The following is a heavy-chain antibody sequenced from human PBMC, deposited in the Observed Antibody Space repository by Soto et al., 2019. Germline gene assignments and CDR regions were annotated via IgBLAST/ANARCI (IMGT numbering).Heavy chain of an antibody. Sequence: GGSLRLSCAASGFTFSSYAMSWVRQAPGKGLEWVSAISGSGGSTYYADSVKGRFTISRDNSKNTLYLQMNSLRAEDTAVDYCAKPRFGGNSIGFDYWGQGTLVTVSS. CDR3: AKPRFGGNSIGFDY. V-gene: IGHV3-23*01. CDR1: GFTFSSYA. D-gene: IGHD2-21*02. J-gene: IGHJ4*02. CDR2: ISGSGGST.